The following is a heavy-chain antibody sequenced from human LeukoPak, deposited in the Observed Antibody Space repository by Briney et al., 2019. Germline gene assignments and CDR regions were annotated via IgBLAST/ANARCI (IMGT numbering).Heavy chain of an antibody. Sequence: PGGSLRLSCAASGFTFSDNYMTWVRQAPGKGLEWLSYISGNGGVIQYADSVKGRFTISRDNAKNLLYLQMDSLRVEDTAIYYCARDPRAVRIWGQGTLVTVSS. CDR3: ARDPRAVRI. J-gene: IGHJ4*02. D-gene: IGHD1-26*01. CDR1: GFTFSDNY. V-gene: IGHV3-11*04. CDR2: ISGNGGVI.